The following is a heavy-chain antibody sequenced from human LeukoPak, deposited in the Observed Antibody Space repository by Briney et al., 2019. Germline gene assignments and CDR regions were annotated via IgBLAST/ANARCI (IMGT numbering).Heavy chain of an antibody. J-gene: IGHJ4*02. D-gene: IGHD6-13*01. V-gene: IGHV3-33*08. Sequence: QPGGSLRLSCAASGFTFSSYGMHWVRQAPGKGLEWVAVIWYDGSNKYYADSVKGRFTISRDNSKNTLYLQMNSLRAEDTAVYYCARDASAGTLDYWGQGTLVTVSS. CDR3: ARDASAGTLDY. CDR2: IWYDGSNK. CDR1: GFTFSSYG.